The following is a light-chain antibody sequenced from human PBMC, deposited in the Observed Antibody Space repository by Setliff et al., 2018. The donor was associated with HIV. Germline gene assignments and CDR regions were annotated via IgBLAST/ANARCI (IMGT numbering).Light chain of an antibody. CDR1: SSDVGRYNL. J-gene: IGLJ1*01. CDR3: CSNTGSNTYV. Sequence: QSALAQPASVSGSPGQSITISCTGTSSDVGRYNLVSWYQQHPGKAPKLIIYQASKQPSGVSNRFSGSKSGNTASLTISGLQADDEADYYCCSNTGSNTYVFGAGTQVTVL. CDR2: QAS. V-gene: IGLV2-23*01.